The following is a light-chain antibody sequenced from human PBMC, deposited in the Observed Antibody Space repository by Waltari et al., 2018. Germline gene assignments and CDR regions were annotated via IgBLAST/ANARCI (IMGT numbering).Light chain of an antibody. CDR3: SSYTSSTPV. CDR1: SSDVGGYNY. CDR2: EVS. V-gene: IGLV2-14*01. Sequence: QSALTQPASVSGSPGQSITISCTGTSSDVGGYNYVSWYQQHPGKAPKLMIYEVSKRPSGVSNRCSGSKSGNTASLTISGLQAEDEADYYCSSYTSSTPVFGGGTKLTVL. J-gene: IGLJ2*01.